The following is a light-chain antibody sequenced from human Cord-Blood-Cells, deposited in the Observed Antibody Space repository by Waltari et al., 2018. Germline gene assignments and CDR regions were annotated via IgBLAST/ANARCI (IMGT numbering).Light chain of an antibody. CDR2: GAS. J-gene: IGKJ1*01. CDR3: QQYNNWRWT. V-gene: IGKV3-15*01. CDR1: QSVSSN. Sequence: EIVMTQSPATLSVSPGERATLSCRASQSVSSNLAWYQQKPGQAPRPLIYGASTRATGIPARFSGSVSGTEFTLTISSLQSEDFAVYYCQQYNNWRWTFGQGTKVEIK.